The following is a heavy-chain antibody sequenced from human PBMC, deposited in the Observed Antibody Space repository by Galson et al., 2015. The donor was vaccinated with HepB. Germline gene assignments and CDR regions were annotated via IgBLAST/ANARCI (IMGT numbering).Heavy chain of an antibody. J-gene: IGHJ4*02. CDR2: IYHSGST. D-gene: IGHD6-19*01. CDR1: GYSISSGYY. CDR3: ARVRVAVDLYYFDY. Sequence: LSLTCTVSGYSISSGYYWGWIRQPPGKGLEWIGSIYHSGSTYYNPSLKSRVTISVDTSKNQFSLKLSSVTAADTAVYYCARVRVAVDLYYFDYWGQGTLVTVSS. V-gene: IGHV4-38-2*02.